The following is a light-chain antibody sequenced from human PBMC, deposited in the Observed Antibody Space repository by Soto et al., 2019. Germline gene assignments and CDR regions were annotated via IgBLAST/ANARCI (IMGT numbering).Light chain of an antibody. CDR1: HSVIYN. J-gene: IGKJ5*01. CDR2: AAS. Sequence: EIVITQSPATLSVSPGERATLSCRASHSVIYNVAWYQQKPGQAPRLLIYAASARATGIPARFSGSGSGTDFTLTISSLEPEDFGVFYCQQRFDWPKITFGQGTRLEV. CDR3: QQRFDWPKIT. V-gene: IGKV3-15*01.